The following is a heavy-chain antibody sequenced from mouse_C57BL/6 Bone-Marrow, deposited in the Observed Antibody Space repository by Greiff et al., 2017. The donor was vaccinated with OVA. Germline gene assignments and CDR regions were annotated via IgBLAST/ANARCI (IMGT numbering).Heavy chain of an antibody. CDR2: IDPENGDT. V-gene: IGHV14-4*01. CDR1: GFNIKDDY. D-gene: IGHD1-1*01. J-gene: IGHJ4*01. Sequence: EVKVEESGAELVRPGASVKLSCTASGFNIKDDYMHWVKQRPEQGLEWIGWIDPENGDTEYASKFQGKATITADTSSNTAYLQLSSLTSEDTAVYYCTAITTVVEGYWGQGTSVTVSS. CDR3: TAITTVVEGY.